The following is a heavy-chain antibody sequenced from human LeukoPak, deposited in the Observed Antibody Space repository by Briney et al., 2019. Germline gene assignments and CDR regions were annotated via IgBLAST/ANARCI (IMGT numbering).Heavy chain of an antibody. Sequence: GASVKVSCKASGGTFSSYAISWVRQAPGQGLEWMGRIIPILGIANYAQKFQGRVTITADKSTSTAYMELSSLRSEDTAVYYCARDQSAYCSGGSCPPMYNWFDPWGQGTLVTVSS. D-gene: IGHD2-15*01. J-gene: IGHJ5*02. CDR2: IIPILGIA. CDR1: GGTFSSYA. V-gene: IGHV1-69*04. CDR3: ARDQSAYCSGGSCPPMYNWFDP.